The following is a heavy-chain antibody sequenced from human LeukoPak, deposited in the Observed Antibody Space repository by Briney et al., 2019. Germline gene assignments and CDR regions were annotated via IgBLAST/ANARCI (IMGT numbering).Heavy chain of an antibody. V-gene: IGHV1-18*01. CDR3: ARDYMDAIDY. CDR1: GYTFTSYG. J-gene: IGHJ4*02. Sequence: ASVKVSCKASGYTFTSYGISWVRQAPGQGLEWMGWISAYNGNKNYAQKLQGRITMTTDTSTSTGYVELRSLRSDDTAVYYCARDYMDAIDYWGQGTLVTVSS. D-gene: IGHD2-8*01. CDR2: ISAYNGNK.